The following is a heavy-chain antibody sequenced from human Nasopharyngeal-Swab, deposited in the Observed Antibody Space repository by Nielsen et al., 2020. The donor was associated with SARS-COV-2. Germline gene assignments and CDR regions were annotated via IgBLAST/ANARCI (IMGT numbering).Heavy chain of an antibody. V-gene: IGHV3-30*04. CDR1: GFTFSSYA. CDR3: ARAGSSWLGFYFDY. CDR2: ISYDGSNK. D-gene: IGHD6-13*01. Sequence: GGSLRLSCAASGFTFSSYAMHWVRRAPGKGLEWVAVISYDGSNKYYADSVKGRFTISRDNSKNTLYLQMNSLRAEDTAVYYCARAGSSWLGFYFDYWGQGTLVTVSS. J-gene: IGHJ4*02.